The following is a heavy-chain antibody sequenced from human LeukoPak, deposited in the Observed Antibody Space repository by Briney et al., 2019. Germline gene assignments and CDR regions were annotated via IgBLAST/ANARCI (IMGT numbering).Heavy chain of an antibody. CDR1: GFTFSIYS. CDR3: ARDRPTGASRLFVVQ. D-gene: IGHD3-3*01. J-gene: IGHJ4*02. CDR2: MSSGSRYI. Sequence: GGSLRLSCAASGFTFSIYSMTWVRQAPGKGLEWVSSMSSGSRYIYYADSVRGRFTISRDNAKNSLYLLMNSLRAEDTAVYYCARDRPTGASRLFVVQWGQGTLVTVSS. V-gene: IGHV3-21*01.